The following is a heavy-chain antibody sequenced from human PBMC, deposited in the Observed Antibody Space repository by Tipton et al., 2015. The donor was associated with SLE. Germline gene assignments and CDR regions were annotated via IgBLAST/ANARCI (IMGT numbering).Heavy chain of an antibody. CDR3: AKDPTGDFDY. CDR1: GFTFSNYA. Sequence: SLRLSCAASGFTFSNYAMSWVRQAPGKGLEWVSAISDDAGHTYYADSVKGRFTISRYNSKNMLYLQMNSLRAEDTALYYCAKDPTGDFDYRGQGTLVTVSS. CDR2: ISDDAGHT. J-gene: IGHJ4*02. D-gene: IGHD7-27*01. V-gene: IGHV3-23*01.